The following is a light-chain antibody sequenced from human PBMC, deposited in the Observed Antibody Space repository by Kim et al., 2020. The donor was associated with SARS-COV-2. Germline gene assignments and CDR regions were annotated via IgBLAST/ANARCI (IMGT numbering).Light chain of an antibody. CDR2: YDS. CDR1: NLGIII. J-gene: IGLJ2*01. CDR3: QVWDGSSDHVV. Sequence: APGKTALITCGGTNLGIIILHLYQQETGQAPVMVIYYDSDRPSGILERFTGSNSGNAATLTISRIEAGDEADYYWQVWDGSSDHVVFGGGSQLTFL. V-gene: IGLV3-21*04.